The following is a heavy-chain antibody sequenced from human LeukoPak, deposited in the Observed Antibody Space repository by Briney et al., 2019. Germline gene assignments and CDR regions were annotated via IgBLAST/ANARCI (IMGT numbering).Heavy chain of an antibody. CDR3: ANEIRPNDY. Sequence: GGSLRLSCAASEFAFSTHAMTWVRQPPGKGLEWVSAISISGTKTYYADSVKGRFTISRDNSKNTLYLQMNSLRVEDTAVYYCANEIRPNDYWGQGTLVTVSS. V-gene: IGHV3-23*01. CDR1: EFAFSTHA. J-gene: IGHJ4*02. CDR2: ISISGTKT. D-gene: IGHD4-17*01.